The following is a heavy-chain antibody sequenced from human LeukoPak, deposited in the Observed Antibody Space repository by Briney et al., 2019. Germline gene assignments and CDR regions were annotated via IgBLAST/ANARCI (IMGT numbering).Heavy chain of an antibody. Sequence: GGSLRLSCAASGFTFSTYSMNWVRQAPGKGLEWVSYISSGSSAIYYADSVKGRFTISRDNAKNSLYLQMNSLRAEDTAVYYCARDRFYYDSSGRGLDYWGQGTLVTVSS. CDR1: GFTFSTYS. V-gene: IGHV3-48*01. D-gene: IGHD3-22*01. CDR2: ISSGSSAI. CDR3: ARDRFYYDSSGRGLDY. J-gene: IGHJ4*02.